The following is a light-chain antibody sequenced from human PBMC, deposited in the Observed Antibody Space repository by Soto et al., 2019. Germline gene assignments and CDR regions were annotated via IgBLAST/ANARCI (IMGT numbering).Light chain of an antibody. CDR3: QQCRNWPLT. CDR1: QNVYNN. Sequence: EIVMTQAAATLSVSPGEGATLSCKASQNVYNNLAWYQQRPGQPPRLLIYDASTRATGISARFSGSGYGTEFTLTISSLQSEDFAVYFCQQCRNWPLTFGGGTKV. J-gene: IGKJ4*01. V-gene: IGKV3-15*01. CDR2: DAS.